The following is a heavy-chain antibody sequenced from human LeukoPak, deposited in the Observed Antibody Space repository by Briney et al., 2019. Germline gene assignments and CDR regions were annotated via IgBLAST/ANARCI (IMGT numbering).Heavy chain of an antibody. CDR2: INHSGST. CDR1: GGSFSGYY. V-gene: IGHV4-34*01. D-gene: IGHD3-10*01. Sequence: SETLSLTCAVYGGSFSGYYWSWIRQPPGKGLEWIGEINHSGSTNYNPSLKSRVTISVDTSKNQFSLKLSSVTAADTAVYYCARALRRITMVRGLSWFDPWGQGTLVTVSS. CDR3: ARALRRITMVRGLSWFDP. J-gene: IGHJ5*02.